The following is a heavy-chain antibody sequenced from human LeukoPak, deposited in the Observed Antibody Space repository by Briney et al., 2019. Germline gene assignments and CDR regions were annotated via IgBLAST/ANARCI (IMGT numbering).Heavy chain of an antibody. J-gene: IGHJ4*02. V-gene: IGHV3-11*01. CDR2: ISSSGSTI. CDR1: GGSISSSSYY. CDR3: ARELSGDGSFDY. D-gene: IGHD2-21*02. Sequence: LSLTCTVSGGSISSSSYYWGWIRQAPGKGLEWVSYISSSGSTIYYADSVKGRFTISRDNAKNSLYLQMNSLRAEDTAVYYCARELSGDGSFDYWGQGTLVTVSS.